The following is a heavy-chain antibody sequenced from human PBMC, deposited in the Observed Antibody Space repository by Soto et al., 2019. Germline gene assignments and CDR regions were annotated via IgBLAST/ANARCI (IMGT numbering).Heavy chain of an antibody. D-gene: IGHD3-10*01. CDR2: ISAYNGNT. CDR1: GYTFTSYG. J-gene: IGHJ4*02. V-gene: IGHV1-18*04. Sequence: EASVKVSCKASGYTFTSYGISWVRQAPGQGLEWMGWISAYNGNTNYAQKLQGRVTMTTDTSTSTAYMELRSLRSDDTAVYYCARDTPYSYGSGSYRHFDYWGQGTLVTVSP. CDR3: ARDTPYSYGSGSYRHFDY.